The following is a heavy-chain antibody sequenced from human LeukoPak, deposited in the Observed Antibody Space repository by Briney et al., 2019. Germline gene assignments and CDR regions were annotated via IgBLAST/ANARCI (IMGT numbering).Heavy chain of an antibody. CDR2: INPNSGGT. Sequence: ASVKVSCKASGYTFTGYYMHWVRQAPGQGLEWMGWINPNSGGTNYAQKFQGRVTMTRDTSISTAYMELSRLRSDDTAVYYCARSIAVADPPFDYWGQGTLVSVSS. D-gene: IGHD6-19*01. CDR1: GYTFTGYY. V-gene: IGHV1-2*02. CDR3: ARSIAVADPPFDY. J-gene: IGHJ4*02.